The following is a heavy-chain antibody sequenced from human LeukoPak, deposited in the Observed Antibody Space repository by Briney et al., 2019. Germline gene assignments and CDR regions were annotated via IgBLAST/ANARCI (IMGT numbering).Heavy chain of an antibody. CDR2: IYYSGST. CDR1: GGSISSGDYY. D-gene: IGHD1-1*01. Sequence: SETLSLTCTVSGGSISSGDYYWSWIRQPPGKGLEWIGYIYYSGSTNYNPSLKSRVTISVDTSKNQFSLKLSSVTAADTAVYYCARGGSRYTKYFQDWGQGTLVTVSS. CDR3: ARGGSRYTKYFQD. J-gene: IGHJ1*01. V-gene: IGHV4-30-4*01.